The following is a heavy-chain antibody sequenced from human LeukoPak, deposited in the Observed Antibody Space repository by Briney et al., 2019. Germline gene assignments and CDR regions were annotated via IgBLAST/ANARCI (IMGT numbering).Heavy chain of an antibody. Sequence: SETLSLTCAVYGGSFSGYYWSWIRQPPGKGVECRGEINHSGSTNYNPTLKSRVTMSVDSSKTQFSLTLSSVTAADTAVYSCARVRGYSYFMDYWGQGTLVTVSS. D-gene: IGHD5-18*01. CDR3: ARVRGYSYFMDY. CDR2: INHSGST. J-gene: IGHJ4*02. V-gene: IGHV4-34*01. CDR1: GGSFSGYY.